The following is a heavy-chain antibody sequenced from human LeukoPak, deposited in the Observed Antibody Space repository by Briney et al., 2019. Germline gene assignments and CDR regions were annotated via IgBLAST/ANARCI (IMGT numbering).Heavy chain of an antibody. CDR3: AHRGWDIVATIFLDY. J-gene: IGHJ4*02. D-gene: IGHD5-12*01. CDR1: GFTFSSYA. V-gene: IGHV3-23*01. Sequence: GGSLRLSCAASGFTFSSYAMSWVRQAPGKGRGWVSAISGSGGSTYNADSEKGRFTISRDNSKNTLYLRINSLRAEDTAVYYCAHRGWDIVATIFLDYWGQGTLVTVSS. CDR2: ISGSGGST.